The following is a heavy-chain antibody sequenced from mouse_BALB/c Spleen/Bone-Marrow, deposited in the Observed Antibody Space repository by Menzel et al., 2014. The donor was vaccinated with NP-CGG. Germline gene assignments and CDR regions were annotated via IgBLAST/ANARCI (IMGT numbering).Heavy chain of an antibody. Sequence: EVQLVESGGGLVKPGGSLKLSCAASGFTFSSYTMSWIRQTPEKRLEWVATISSGGSYTYYPDSVKGRFTISRDNAKNTLYLQMISLKSEDTAMYYCTRDRYYGNSFAYWGQGTLVTVSA. CDR1: GFTFSSYT. CDR2: ISSGGSYT. D-gene: IGHD2-1*01. J-gene: IGHJ3*01. V-gene: IGHV5-6-4*01. CDR3: TRDRYYGNSFAY.